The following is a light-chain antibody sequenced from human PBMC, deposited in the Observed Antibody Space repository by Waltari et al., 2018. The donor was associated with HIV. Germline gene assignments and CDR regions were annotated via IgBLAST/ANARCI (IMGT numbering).Light chain of an antibody. V-gene: IGLV3-25*03. CDR1: AFAKEY. J-gene: IGLJ3*02. CDR2: KDT. Sequence: SYELTQPPSVSVSPGQTARITCSGNAFAKEYGYWYQQKPGQAPVLLIYKDTERPSGIPERFSGSNSGTTVTLTISGVQAEDEADYYCQSPDTSGGYLGVFGGGTKLTVL. CDR3: QSPDTSGGYLGV.